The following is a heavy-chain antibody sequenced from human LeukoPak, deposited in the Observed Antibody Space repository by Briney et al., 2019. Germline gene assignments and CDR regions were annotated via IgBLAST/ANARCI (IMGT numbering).Heavy chain of an antibody. J-gene: IGHJ4*02. CDR1: GFNFKNYD. Sequence: PGGSLRLSCAASGFNFKNYDFHWVRQVAGKRLEWVAGIGTVADTFYPDSVMGRFTISRENAKNSFYLQINSLRAGDTAVYYCARGWGGHGRSWGALDFWGQGILVTVSS. D-gene: IGHD3-16*01. CDR2: IGTVADT. V-gene: IGHV3-13*01. CDR3: ARGWGGHGRSWGALDF.